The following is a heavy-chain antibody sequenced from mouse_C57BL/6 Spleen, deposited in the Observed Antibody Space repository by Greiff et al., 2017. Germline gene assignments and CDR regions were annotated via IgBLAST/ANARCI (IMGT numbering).Heavy chain of an antibody. J-gene: IGHJ4*01. Sequence: VHVKQSGPELVKPGASVKISCKASGYSFTDYNMNWVKQSNGQSLEWIGVINPNYGTTSYNQKFKGKATLTVDQSSSTAYMQLNSLTSEDSAVYYCANYDLNYAMDYWGQGTSVTVSS. CDR1: GYSFTDYN. D-gene: IGHD2-4*01. CDR3: ANYDLNYAMDY. V-gene: IGHV1-39*01. CDR2: INPNYGTT.